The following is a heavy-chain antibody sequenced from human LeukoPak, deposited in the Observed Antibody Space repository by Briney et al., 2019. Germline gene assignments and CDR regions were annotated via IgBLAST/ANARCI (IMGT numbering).Heavy chain of an antibody. V-gene: IGHV1-46*01. CDR2: INPSGGST. Sequence: ASVKVSCKASGYTFTSYYMHWVRQAPGQGLERMGIINPSGGSTSYAQKFQGRVTMTRDTSTSTVYMELSSLRSEDTAVYYCARDSDYYDSSGYLPQYYFDYWGQGTLVTVSS. J-gene: IGHJ4*02. D-gene: IGHD3-22*01. CDR3: ARDSDYYDSSGYLPQYYFDY. CDR1: GYTFTSYY.